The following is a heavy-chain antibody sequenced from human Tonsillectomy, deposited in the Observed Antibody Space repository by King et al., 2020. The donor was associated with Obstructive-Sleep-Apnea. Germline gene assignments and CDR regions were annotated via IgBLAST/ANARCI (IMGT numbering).Heavy chain of an antibody. D-gene: IGHD6-13*01. Sequence: QLQESGPGLVKPSETLSLTCTVSGGSISSYYWSWIRQPPGKGLKWIGFIYYSGSTNYNPSLKSRVTISVDTSKNQFSLKLSSVTAADTAVYYCARTLSLAAAGTGWYFDLWGRGTLVTVSS. V-gene: IGHV4-59*01. CDR3: ARTLSLAAAGTGWYFDL. CDR2: IYYSGST. J-gene: IGHJ2*01. CDR1: GGSISSYY.